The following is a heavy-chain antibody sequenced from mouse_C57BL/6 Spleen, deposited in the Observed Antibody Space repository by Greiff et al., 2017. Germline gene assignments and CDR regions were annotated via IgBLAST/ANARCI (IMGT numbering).Heavy chain of an antibody. V-gene: IGHV5-17*01. D-gene: IGHD2-3*01. Sequence: EVKLVESGGGLVKPGGSLKLSCAASGFTFSDYGMHWVRQAPEKGLEWVAYISSGSSTIYYADTVKGRFPISRDNAKNTLFLQMTSLRSEDTAMYYCARRDGYYFLDYWGQGTTLTVSS. CDR3: ARRDGYYFLDY. CDR2: ISSGSSTI. J-gene: IGHJ2*01. CDR1: GFTFSDYG.